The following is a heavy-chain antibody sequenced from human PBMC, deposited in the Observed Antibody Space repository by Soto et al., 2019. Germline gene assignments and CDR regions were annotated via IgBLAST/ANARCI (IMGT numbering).Heavy chain of an antibody. V-gene: IGHV4-4*07. Sequence: SETLSLTCTVSGGSLTKYYWSWIRQPAGKGLEWIGRISTSGNVVSKASLRSRLTMSVDTSKNQFSLRLTSVTAADTAVYYCARDNNDFWSLYPLAFDYWGQGALVTVS. CDR3: ARDNNDFWSLYPLAFDY. J-gene: IGHJ4*02. D-gene: IGHD3-3*01. CDR1: GGSLTKYY. CDR2: ISTSGNV.